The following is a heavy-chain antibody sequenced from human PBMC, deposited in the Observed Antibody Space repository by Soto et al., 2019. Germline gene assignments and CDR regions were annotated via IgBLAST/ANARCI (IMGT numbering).Heavy chain of an antibody. Sequence: GGSLRLSCAASGFTFDDYAMHWVRQAPGKGLEWVSGISWNSGSIGYADSVKGRFTISRDNAKNSLYLQMNSLRAEDTALYYCAKDIYQLLFDHFDYWGQGTLVTVSS. CDR1: GFTFDDYA. CDR3: AKDIYQLLFDHFDY. J-gene: IGHJ4*02. D-gene: IGHD2-2*01. CDR2: ISWNSGSI. V-gene: IGHV3-9*01.